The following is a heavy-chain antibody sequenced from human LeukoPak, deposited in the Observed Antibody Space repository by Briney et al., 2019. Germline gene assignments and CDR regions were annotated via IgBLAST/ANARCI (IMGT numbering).Heavy chain of an antibody. CDR1: GFTISSNY. J-gene: IGHJ4*02. Sequence: GGSLRLSCAASGFTISSNYMSWVRQAPGKGLEWVSVIYSGGSTYYADSVKGRFTISRDNSKNTLYLQMNSLRAEDTAVYYCAKVAEAGYSSGWPTDYWGQGTLVTVSS. CDR3: AKVAEAGYSSGWPTDY. V-gene: IGHV3-53*05. D-gene: IGHD6-19*01. CDR2: IYSGGST.